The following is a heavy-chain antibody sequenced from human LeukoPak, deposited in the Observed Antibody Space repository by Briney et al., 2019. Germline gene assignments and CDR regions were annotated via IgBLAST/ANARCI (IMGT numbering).Heavy chain of an antibody. J-gene: IGHJ5*02. Sequence: SVKVSCKASGGTFISYAISWVRQAPGQGLEWMGRIIPIFGIANYAQKFQGRVTITADKSTSTAYMELSSLRSEDTAVYYCARESDYDHWFDPWGQGTLVTVSS. CDR2: IIPIFGIA. CDR1: GGTFISYA. V-gene: IGHV1-69*04. CDR3: ARESDYDHWFDP. D-gene: IGHD5-12*01.